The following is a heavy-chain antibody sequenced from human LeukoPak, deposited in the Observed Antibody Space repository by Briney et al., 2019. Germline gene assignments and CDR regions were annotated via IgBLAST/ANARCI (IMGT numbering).Heavy chain of an antibody. Sequence: GGSLRLSCAASGFTFNNYAMSWVRQAPGKGLKWVSGIGGSGTSTNYADSVKGRFTISRDNSKNTLFLQINSLRAEDTAVYYCAKDRGQAVPGSFDYWGQGTLVTVSS. D-gene: IGHD6-19*01. CDR2: IGGSGTST. CDR3: AKDRGQAVPGSFDY. CDR1: GFTFNNYA. J-gene: IGHJ4*02. V-gene: IGHV3-23*01.